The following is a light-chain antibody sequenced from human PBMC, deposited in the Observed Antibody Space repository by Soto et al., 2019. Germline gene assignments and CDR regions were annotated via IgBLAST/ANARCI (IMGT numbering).Light chain of an antibody. CDR3: QQYVNSIT. CDR1: QTVRSSY. J-gene: IGKJ5*01. V-gene: IGKV3-20*01. Sequence: IGFTKDPGTLALSPGEGGTLSFMASQTVRSSYLAWYQQKPGQAPRLLIYGASSRATGTPDRFRGSGSGTDFTLTISRLETEDFAVYFCQQYVNSITFGQGTRLEI. CDR2: GAS.